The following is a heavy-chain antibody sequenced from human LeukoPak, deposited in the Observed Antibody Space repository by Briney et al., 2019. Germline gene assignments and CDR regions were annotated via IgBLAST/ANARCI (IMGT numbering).Heavy chain of an antibody. J-gene: IGHJ4*02. CDR3: AKARYGGNSPSIDY. Sequence: GGSLRLSCAASGFTFSSYGMHWVRQAPGKGLEWVAFIRYDGSNNYYADSVKGRFTISRDNSKNTLFLQMNSLRAEDTAVYYCAKARYGGNSPSIDYWGQGTLVTVSS. D-gene: IGHD4-23*01. CDR1: GFTFSSYG. CDR2: IRYDGSNN. V-gene: IGHV3-30*02.